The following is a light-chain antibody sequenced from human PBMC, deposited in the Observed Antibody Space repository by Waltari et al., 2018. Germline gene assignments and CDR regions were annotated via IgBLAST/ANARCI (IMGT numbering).Light chain of an antibody. V-gene: IGKV4-1*01. J-gene: IGKJ1*01. CDR2: WAS. Sequence: DVVMTQSPDSLAVSLGERATINCKSSQSLLYNSNNKNYLAWYQQKPGQPPKILIYWASIRESGVPDRFSGSGSGTDFTLTISGLQAEDVASYFCLQYLHTPRTFGQGTKVEIK. CDR3: LQYLHTPRT. CDR1: QSLLYNSNNKNY.